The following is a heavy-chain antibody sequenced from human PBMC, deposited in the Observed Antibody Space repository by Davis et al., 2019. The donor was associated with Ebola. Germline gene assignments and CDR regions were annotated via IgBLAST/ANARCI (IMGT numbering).Heavy chain of an antibody. CDR2: IYTGDSDT. V-gene: IGHV5-51*01. J-gene: IGHJ3*02. D-gene: IGHD2-8*02. CDR1: GYSFTSHW. Sequence: PGGSLRLSCKGSGYSFTSHWIGWVRQMPGKGLEWMGIIYTGDSDTRYSPSFRGQVTISADKSIKTAFLQWSSLKASDTAMYYCASLRRTITGMDDAFDIWGQGTMVTVSS. CDR3: ASLRRTITGMDDAFDI.